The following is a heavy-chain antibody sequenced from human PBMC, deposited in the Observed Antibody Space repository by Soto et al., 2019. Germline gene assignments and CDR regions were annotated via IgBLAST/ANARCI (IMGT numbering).Heavy chain of an antibody. V-gene: IGHV2-5*02. J-gene: IGHJ4*02. CDR3: AHVEATVSKV. CDR2: IYWDDDK. CDR1: GFSLSTNGVG. D-gene: IGHD4-17*01. Sequence: QITLKESGPTLVKPTQTLTLTCTFSGFSLSTNGVGVGWIRQPPGKALEWLVLIYWDDDKHYSPSLKTRLTITKDTAKNQVVLTITNMDPVDTGTYYCAHVEATVSKVWGQGTLVTVSA.